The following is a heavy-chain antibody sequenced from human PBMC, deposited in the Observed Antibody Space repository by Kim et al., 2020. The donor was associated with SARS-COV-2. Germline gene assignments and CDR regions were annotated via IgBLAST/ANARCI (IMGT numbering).Heavy chain of an antibody. J-gene: IGHJ4*02. V-gene: IGHV3-23*03. D-gene: IGHD3-10*01. Sequence: AKGRVTISRDNSKNTQYLQMNSLRAEDTAVYYCAKAQYYYGSGTNYYFDYWGQGTLVTVSS. CDR3: AKAQYYYGSGTNYYFDY.